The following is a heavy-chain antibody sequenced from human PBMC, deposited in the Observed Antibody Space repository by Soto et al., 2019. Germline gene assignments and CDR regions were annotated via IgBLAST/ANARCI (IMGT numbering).Heavy chain of an antibody. J-gene: IGHJ4*02. Sequence: ASVKVSCKASGYTFTGYYMHWVRQAPGQGLEWMGWINPNSGGTNYAQKFQGRVTMTRDTSISTAYMELSSLRSEDTAVYYCARKCSSWYYFDYWGQGTLVTVSS. V-gene: IGHV1-2*02. CDR2: INPNSGGT. D-gene: IGHD6-13*01. CDR1: GYTFTGYY. CDR3: ARKCSSWYYFDY.